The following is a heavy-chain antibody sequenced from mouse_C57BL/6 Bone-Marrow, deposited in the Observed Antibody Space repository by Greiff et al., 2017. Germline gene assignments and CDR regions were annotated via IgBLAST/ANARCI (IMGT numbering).Heavy chain of an antibody. CDR1: GYTFTNYW. CDR3: ARSYDYDDYTMDY. D-gene: IGHD2-4*01. V-gene: IGHV1-64*01. CDR2: MHPNGGSP. Sequence: VQLQQPGAELVKPGASVKLSRKASGYTFTNYWMHWVKQRPGQGLEWIGMMHPNGGSPDYNEKFKSEATLSVDKSSRTAYMELSSRTSEDSAVYYCARSYDYDDYTMDYWGQGTSVTVSS. J-gene: IGHJ4*01.